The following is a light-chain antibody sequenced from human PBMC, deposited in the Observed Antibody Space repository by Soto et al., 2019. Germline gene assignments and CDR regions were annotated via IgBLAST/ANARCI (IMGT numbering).Light chain of an antibody. J-gene: IGKJ3*01. CDR3: QQLNSYPLT. Sequence: DLQLTQSPSFLSASVGDRVTITCRASQGISSYLAWYQLKPGKAPKLLISAASTLQSGVPSRFSGSGSGTEFPLTISSLQPEDFATYYCQQLNSYPLTFGPGTKVDIK. CDR2: AAS. V-gene: IGKV1-9*01. CDR1: QGISSY.